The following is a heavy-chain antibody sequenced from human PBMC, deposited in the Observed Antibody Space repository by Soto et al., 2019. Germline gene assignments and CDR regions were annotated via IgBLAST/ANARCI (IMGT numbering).Heavy chain of an antibody. CDR1: GGSVNGYY. CDR2: INHTGGT. D-gene: IGHD3-3*01. CDR3: ATRITVFGLLIPPFDP. Sequence: SETLSLTCAVYGGSVNGYYWNWIRQPPGKGLEWIGEINHTGGTHYNPSLKSRVTMSVDTSKNQFSLRLSSVTAADMAIYYCATRITVFGLLIPPFDPWGQGTQVTVSS. J-gene: IGHJ5*02. V-gene: IGHV4-34*01.